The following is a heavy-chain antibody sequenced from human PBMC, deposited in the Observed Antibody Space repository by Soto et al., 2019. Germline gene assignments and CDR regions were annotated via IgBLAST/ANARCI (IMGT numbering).Heavy chain of an antibody. CDR1: GYTFTSYG. Sequence: ASVKVSCKASGYTFTSYGISWVRQAPGQGLEWMGWISAYNGNTNYAQKLQGRVTMTTDTSTSTAYMELRSLRSDDTAVYYCARSILSHAYYDFWSGYSYFDYWGQGTLVTVSS. J-gene: IGHJ4*02. CDR2: ISAYNGNT. CDR3: ARSILSHAYYDFWSGYSYFDY. D-gene: IGHD3-3*01. V-gene: IGHV1-18*01.